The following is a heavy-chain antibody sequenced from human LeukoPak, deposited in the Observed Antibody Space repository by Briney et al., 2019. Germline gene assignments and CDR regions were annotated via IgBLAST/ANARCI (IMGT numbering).Heavy chain of an antibody. CDR2: ISGSGGST. CDR3: AKTSRGWSHFDY. V-gene: IGHV3-23*01. D-gene: IGHD2-2*01. J-gene: IGHJ4*02. CDR1: GFTFSSYA. Sequence: GGSLRLSCAASGFTFSSYAMSWVRQAPGKGLEWVSAISGSGGSTYYADSVKGRFTISRDNSKNTLYLQMNSLGAEDTAVYYCAKTSRGWSHFDYWGQGTLVTVSS.